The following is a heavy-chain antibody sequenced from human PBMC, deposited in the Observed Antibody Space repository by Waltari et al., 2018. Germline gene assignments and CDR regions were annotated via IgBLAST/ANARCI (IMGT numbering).Heavy chain of an antibody. Sequence: EVQVVESGGGLVQPGGSLRLPCAAPGFTFSNSWMDWVRQAPGKGMAWVANIKQDGTVKNNVDSVQGRFTIFRDNTKSSLYLQMNSLRAEDTAVYYCSKSLYVWGPGTTVTVSS. CDR3: SKSLYV. V-gene: IGHV3-7*01. J-gene: IGHJ6*02. CDR2: IKQDGTVK. CDR1: GFTFSNSW.